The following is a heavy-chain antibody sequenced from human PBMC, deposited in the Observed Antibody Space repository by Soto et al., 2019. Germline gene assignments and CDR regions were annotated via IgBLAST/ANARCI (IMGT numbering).Heavy chain of an antibody. CDR3: ARQPRGPGYGERGLYFDY. CDR1: GGSTNSRSDY. CDR2: VYYSGST. D-gene: IGHD3-16*01. V-gene: IGHV4-39*01. J-gene: IGHJ4*02. Sequence: SETLSLTCTVSGGSTNSRSDYWGWIRQPPGKGLEWTGSVYYSGSTHDNPSLQSRVTISVDTSRNQFSLNLISVTAADTAVYFCARQPRGPGYGERGLYFDYWGQGTLVTSPQ.